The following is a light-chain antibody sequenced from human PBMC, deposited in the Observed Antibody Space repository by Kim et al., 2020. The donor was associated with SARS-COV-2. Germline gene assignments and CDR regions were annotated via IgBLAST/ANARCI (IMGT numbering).Light chain of an antibody. CDR3: NSRDSSGNHLYWV. V-gene: IGLV3-19*01. J-gene: IGLJ3*02. CDR1: SLRSYY. CDR2: GKN. Sequence: GQTVRITCQGDSLRSYYASWYQQKPGQAPVLVIYGKNNRPSGIPDRFSGSSSGNTASLTITGAQEEDEADYYCNSRDSSGNHLYWVFGGGTQLTVL.